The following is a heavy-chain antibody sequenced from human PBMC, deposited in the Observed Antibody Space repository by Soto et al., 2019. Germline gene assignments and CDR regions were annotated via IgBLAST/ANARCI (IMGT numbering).Heavy chain of an antibody. J-gene: IGHJ4*02. D-gene: IGHD3-22*01. CDR3: ARAPTYYYDSSGYPTVDY. V-gene: IGHV1-18*01. CDR2: ISAYNGNT. CDR1: GYTFTSYG. Sequence: ASVKVSCKASGYTFTSYGISWVRQAPGQGLEWMGWISAYNGNTNYAQKLQGRVTMTTDTSTSTAYMELRSLRSDDTAVYYCARAPTYYYDSSGYPTVDYWGQGTLVTVSS.